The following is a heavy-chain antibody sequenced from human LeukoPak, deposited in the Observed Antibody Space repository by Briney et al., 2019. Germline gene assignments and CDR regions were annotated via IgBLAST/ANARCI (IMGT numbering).Heavy chain of an antibody. Sequence: SGTLSLTCAVSGGSISSSNWWSWVRQPPGKGLGWIGEIYHSGSTNYNPSLKSRVTISVDKSKNQFSLKLSSVTAADTAVYYCARQPYGSGSYYKYWGQGTLVTVSS. V-gene: IGHV4-4*02. CDR3: ARQPYGSGSYYKY. CDR1: GGSISSSNW. J-gene: IGHJ4*02. D-gene: IGHD3-10*01. CDR2: IYHSGST.